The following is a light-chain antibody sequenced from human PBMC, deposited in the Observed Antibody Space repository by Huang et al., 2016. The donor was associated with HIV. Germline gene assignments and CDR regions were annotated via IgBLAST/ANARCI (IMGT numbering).Light chain of an antibody. Sequence: DIQMTQSPSSLSASVGDRVTITCRTSQTISTYLNWYQQKPWKAPKLLIYAASNLQSGVPSRFSGSGSETDFTLTISSLQPEDFATYYCQQSYSARGFGGGTKVEIK. CDR3: QQSYSARG. CDR1: QTISTY. V-gene: IGKV1-39*01. J-gene: IGKJ4*01. CDR2: AAS.